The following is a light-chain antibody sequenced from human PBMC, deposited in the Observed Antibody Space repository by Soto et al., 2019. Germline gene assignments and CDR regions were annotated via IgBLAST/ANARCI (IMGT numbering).Light chain of an antibody. CDR2: DVS. CDR3: SSYTSSSTLV. Sequence: QSALTQPASVSGSPGQSITISCTGTSSDVGGYNYVSWYQQHPGKAPNLIIYDVSNRPSGVSNRFSGSKSGNTASLTISGLQAEDEADYYCSSYTSSSTLVFGGGTQLTVL. J-gene: IGLJ7*01. CDR1: SSDVGGYNY. V-gene: IGLV2-14*01.